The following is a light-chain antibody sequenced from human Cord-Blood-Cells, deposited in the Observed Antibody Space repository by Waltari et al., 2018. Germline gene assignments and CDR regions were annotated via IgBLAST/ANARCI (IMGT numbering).Light chain of an antibody. V-gene: IGKV6-21*02. Sequence: VMTQSPAFLSVTPGEKVTITCQAREGIGNYLYGYQQKPDQAPKLLNKYASQSSSGGPSRFSGSGSGTDFTFTISSLEAEDAATYYCQQGNKHLTFGPGTKVDIK. J-gene: IGKJ3*01. CDR2: YAS. CDR1: EGIGNY. CDR3: QQGNKHLT.